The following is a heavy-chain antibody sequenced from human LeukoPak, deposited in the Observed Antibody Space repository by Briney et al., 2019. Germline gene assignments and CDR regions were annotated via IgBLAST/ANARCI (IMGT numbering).Heavy chain of an antibody. V-gene: IGHV3-23*01. D-gene: IGHD4/OR15-4a*01. CDR1: GFTFSSYA. Sequence: VGSLRLSCAASGFTFSSYAMSWVRQAPGKGLEWVSAISGSGGSTYYADSVKGRFTISRDNSKNTLYLQMNSLRAEDTAVYYCAKPFGYGGPQQGAFDIWGQGTMVTVSS. CDR3: AKPFGYGGPQQGAFDI. J-gene: IGHJ3*02. CDR2: ISGSGGST.